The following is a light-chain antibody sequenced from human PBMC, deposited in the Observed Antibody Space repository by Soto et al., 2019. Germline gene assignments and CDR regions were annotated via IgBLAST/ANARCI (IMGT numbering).Light chain of an antibody. CDR3: QRYGSSPWT. J-gene: IGKJ1*01. CDR2: GAS. V-gene: IGKV3-20*01. Sequence: EIVLTQSPGTLSLSPGERATLSCRASQSVSSSYLAWYQQKPGQAPRPLIYGASSRAIGIPDRFSGSGSGTDFTLTISRLEPVDFAVYYCQRYGSSPWTFGQGTKVEIK. CDR1: QSVSSSY.